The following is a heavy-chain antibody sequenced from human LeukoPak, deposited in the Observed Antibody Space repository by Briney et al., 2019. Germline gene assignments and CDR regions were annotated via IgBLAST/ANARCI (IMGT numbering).Heavy chain of an antibody. J-gene: IGHJ4*02. CDR3: AREGARDGYNYIFDY. Sequence: SQTLSLTCTVSGGSISSGGYYWSWIRQHPGKGLEWIGYIYYSGSTYYNPSLKSRVTISVDTSKNQFSLKLSSVTAADTAVYYCAREGARDGYNYIFDYWGQGTLVTVSS. V-gene: IGHV4-31*03. CDR1: GGSISSGGYY. D-gene: IGHD5-24*01. CDR2: IYYSGST.